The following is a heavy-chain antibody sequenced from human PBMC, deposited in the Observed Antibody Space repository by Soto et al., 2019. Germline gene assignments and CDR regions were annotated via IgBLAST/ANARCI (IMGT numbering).Heavy chain of an antibody. V-gene: IGHV1-18*01. CDR2: ISPHNFNT. J-gene: IGHJ4*02. CDR1: GSTFTHFY. Sequence: ASVKVSCKASGSTFTHFYITLVRQAPGQGLEWMGAISPHNFNTNYAQKFRGRVTLTTEKSTNTAYMDLRSLTSDDTAVYYCARDEGGYDILTGYYKAHHFDYWGQGVPVTVSS. CDR3: ARDEGGYDILTGYYKAHHFDY. D-gene: IGHD3-9*01.